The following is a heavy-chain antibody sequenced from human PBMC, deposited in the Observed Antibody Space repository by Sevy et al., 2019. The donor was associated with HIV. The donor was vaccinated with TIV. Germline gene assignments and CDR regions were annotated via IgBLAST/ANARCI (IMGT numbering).Heavy chain of an antibody. CDR2: INHSGST. CDR1: GGSFSGYY. V-gene: IGHV4-34*01. D-gene: IGHD2-21*01. J-gene: IGHJ6*02. CDR3: ASRGGGGDGDEYYYYYYGMDV. Sequence: SETLSLTCAVYGGSFSGYYWSWIRQPPGKGLEWIGEINHSGSTNYNPSLKSRVTISVDTSKNRFSLKLSSVTAADTAVYYCASRGGGGDGDEYYYYYYGMDVWGQGTTVTVSS.